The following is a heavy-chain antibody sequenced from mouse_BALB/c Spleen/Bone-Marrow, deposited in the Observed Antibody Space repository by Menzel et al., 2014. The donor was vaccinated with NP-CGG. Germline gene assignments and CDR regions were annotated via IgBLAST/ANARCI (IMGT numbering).Heavy chain of an antibody. CDR1: GFTFSSYT. Sequence: EVKLMESGGGLVQPGGSLKLSCAASGFTFSSYTMSWVRQTPEKRLEWVAYISNGGGSTYYPDTVKGRFTISRDNAKNTLYLQTSSLKSEDTAMYYCARHYYGSSYFDYWGQGTTLTVSS. CDR2: ISNGGGST. D-gene: IGHD1-1*01. V-gene: IGHV5-12-2*01. J-gene: IGHJ2*01. CDR3: ARHYYGSSYFDY.